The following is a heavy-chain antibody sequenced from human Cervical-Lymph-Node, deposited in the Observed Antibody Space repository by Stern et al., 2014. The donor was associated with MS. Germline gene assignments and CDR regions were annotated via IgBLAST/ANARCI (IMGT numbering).Heavy chain of an antibody. CDR3: ARCRGWYGMCYFDL. Sequence: EDQLVESGGGLIQPGGSLRLSWAASGFTVSSNYMHWVRQAPGKGPEWVSVLYSGDGTYYADSVKGRFTVSRDNSKNTVYLQMSSLRAEDTALYYCARCRGWYGMCYFDLWGQGTLVTVSS. J-gene: IGHJ4*02. D-gene: IGHD6-19*01. CDR2: LYSGDGT. V-gene: IGHV3-53*01. CDR1: GFTVSSNY.